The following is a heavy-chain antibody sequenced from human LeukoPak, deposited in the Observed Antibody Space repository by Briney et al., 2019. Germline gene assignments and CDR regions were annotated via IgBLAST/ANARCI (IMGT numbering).Heavy chain of an antibody. D-gene: IGHD6-13*01. Sequence: NPSLKSRVTISVDMSKNQFSLKLSSVTAADTAVYYCARGVSSSWYQDYYYGMDVWGQGTTVTVSS. J-gene: IGHJ6*02. V-gene: IGHV4-39*07. CDR3: ARGVSSSWYQDYYYGMDV.